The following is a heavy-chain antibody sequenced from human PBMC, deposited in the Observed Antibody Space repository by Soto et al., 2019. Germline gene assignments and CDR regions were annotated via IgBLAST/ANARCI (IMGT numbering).Heavy chain of an antibody. J-gene: IGHJ5*01. CDR2: INHRGNT. CDR3: ARLCSSTRWDWFDS. D-gene: IGHD2-2*01. V-gene: IGHV4-34*01. Sequence: QVPLQQWGAGLLKPSETLSLICAVYGGSFSDYYWSWIRQSPEKGLEWVGEINHRGNTNYNPSLKSRVTMSVDTSKNQFSLKLSSVTAADTAIYHCARLCSSTRWDWFDSWGQGTLVTVSS. CDR1: GGSFSDYY.